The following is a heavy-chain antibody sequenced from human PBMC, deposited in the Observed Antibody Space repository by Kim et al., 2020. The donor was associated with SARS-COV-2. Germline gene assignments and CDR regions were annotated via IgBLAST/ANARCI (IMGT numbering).Heavy chain of an antibody. D-gene: IGHD6-13*01. J-gene: IGHJ3*02. CDR3: VKDWSEYSSSWYLAFDI. V-gene: IGHV3-64D*09. Sequence: VKGRFTISRDNSKNTLYLQMSSLRAEDTAVYYCVKDWSEYSSSWYLAFDIWGQGTMVTVSS.